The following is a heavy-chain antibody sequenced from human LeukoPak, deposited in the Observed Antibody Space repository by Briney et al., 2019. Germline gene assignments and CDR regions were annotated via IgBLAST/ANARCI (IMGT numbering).Heavy chain of an antibody. CDR3: AGAGGGGFGELFDY. J-gene: IGHJ4*02. D-gene: IGHD3-10*01. CDR1: GGSVRSSSYY. CDR2: MSYGGST. V-gene: IGHV4-39*07. Sequence: PSETLSLTCTVSGGSVRSSSYYWGWIRQPPGKGLEWIGGMSYGGSTYYHPSLKSRVTISVDTSKNQFSLKLSSVTAADTAVYYCAGAGGGGFGELFDYWGQGTLVTVSS.